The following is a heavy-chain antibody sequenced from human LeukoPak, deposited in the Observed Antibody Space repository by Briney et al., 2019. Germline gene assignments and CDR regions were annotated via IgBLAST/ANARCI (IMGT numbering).Heavy chain of an antibody. V-gene: IGHV1-3*01. CDR1: GYTFTSYA. CDR2: INAGNGNT. CDR3: ARANGYYYDSSGYYSHAFDI. Sequence: ASVKVSCKDSGYTFTSYAMHWVRQAPGQRLEWMGWINAGNGNTKYSQKFQGRVTITRDTSASTAYMELSSLRSEDTAVYYCARANGYYYDSSGYYSHAFDIWGQGTMVTVSS. D-gene: IGHD3-22*01. J-gene: IGHJ3*02.